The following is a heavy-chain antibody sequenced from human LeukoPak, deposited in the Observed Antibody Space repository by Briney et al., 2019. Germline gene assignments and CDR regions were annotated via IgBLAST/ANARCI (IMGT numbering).Heavy chain of an antibody. CDR2: ISGSGGST. D-gene: IGHD3-22*01. CDR1: GFTFSSYA. CDR3: AKDLGDSSGYYNDAFDI. Sequence: PGGSPRLSCAASGFTFSSYAMSWVRQAPGKGLEWVSAISGSGGSTYYADSVKGRFTIPRDNSKNTLYLQMNSLRAEDTAVYYCAKDLGDSSGYYNDAFDIWGQGTMVTVSS. J-gene: IGHJ3*02. V-gene: IGHV3-23*01.